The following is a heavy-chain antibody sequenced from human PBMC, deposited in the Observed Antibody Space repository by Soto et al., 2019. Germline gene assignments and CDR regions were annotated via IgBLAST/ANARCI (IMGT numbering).Heavy chain of an antibody. CDR3: ARREGYDYVLGSYRYGNHAFDI. CDR2: IYYSGST. D-gene: IGHD3-16*02. Sequence: SETLSLTCTVSGGSISSYYWSWIRQPPGKGLEWIGYIYYSGSTNYNPSLKSRVTISVDTSKNQFSLKLSSVTAADTAVYYCARREGYDYVLGSYRYGNHAFDIWGQGTMVTVSS. CDR1: GGSISSYY. V-gene: IGHV4-59*01. J-gene: IGHJ3*02.